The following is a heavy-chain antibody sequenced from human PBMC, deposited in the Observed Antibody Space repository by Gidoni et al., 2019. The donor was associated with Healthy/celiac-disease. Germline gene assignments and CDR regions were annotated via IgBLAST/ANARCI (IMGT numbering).Heavy chain of an antibody. D-gene: IGHD6-13*01. Sequence: QVQLVESGGGVVQPGRSLRLSCAASGCTFSSYGMHWVRQAPGKGLEWVAVIWYDGSNKYYADSVKGRFTISRYNSKNTLYLQMNSLRAEDTAVYYCARDYSSSWYLGGGFDYWGQGTLVTVSS. CDR2: IWYDGSNK. CDR1: GCTFSSYG. J-gene: IGHJ4*02. V-gene: IGHV3-33*01. CDR3: ARDYSSSWYLGGGFDY.